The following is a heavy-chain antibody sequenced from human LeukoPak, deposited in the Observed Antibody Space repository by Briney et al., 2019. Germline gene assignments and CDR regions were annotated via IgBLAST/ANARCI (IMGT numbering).Heavy chain of an antibody. Sequence: GGSLRLSCAASGFTFSSYAMHWVRQAPGKGLEWVAVISYDGSNKYYADSVKGRFTISRDNSKNTLYLQMNSLRAEDTAVYYCAKRYGSGSYYNGENFDYWGQGTLVTVSS. D-gene: IGHD3-10*01. CDR2: ISYDGSNK. CDR1: GFTFSSYA. J-gene: IGHJ4*02. CDR3: AKRYGSGSYYNGENFDY. V-gene: IGHV3-30-3*01.